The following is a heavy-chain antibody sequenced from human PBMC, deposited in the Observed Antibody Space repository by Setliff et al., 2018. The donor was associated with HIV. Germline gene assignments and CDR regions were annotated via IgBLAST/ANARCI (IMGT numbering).Heavy chain of an antibody. D-gene: IGHD3-10*01. V-gene: IGHV1-3*01. CDR2: INAGNGNT. Sequence: ASVKVSCKASGYTFTSYAMHWVRQAPGQRLEWMGRINAGNGNTKYSQKFQGRVTITRDTSASTAYMELSSLRSEDMAVYYCAREGKFRYYYYMDVWGKGTTVTVSS. CDR3: AREGKFRYYYYMDV. J-gene: IGHJ6*03. CDR1: GYTFTSYA.